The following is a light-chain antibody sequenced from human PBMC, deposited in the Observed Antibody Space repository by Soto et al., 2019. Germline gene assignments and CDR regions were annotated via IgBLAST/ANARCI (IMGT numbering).Light chain of an antibody. CDR2: DAS. CDR1: QSISSW. Sequence: DIQMTQSPSTLSASVGDRVTITCRASQSISSWLAWYQQKPGQAPKLLIYDASSLESGVPSRFSGSGSGTEFTITISSLQPDDFATYYCQQYNSWWTFGQGTKVEIK. J-gene: IGKJ1*01. CDR3: QQYNSWWT. V-gene: IGKV1-5*01.